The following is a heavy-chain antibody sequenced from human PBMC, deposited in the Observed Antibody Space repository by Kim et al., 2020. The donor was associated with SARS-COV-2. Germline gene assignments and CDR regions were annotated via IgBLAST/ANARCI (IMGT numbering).Heavy chain of an antibody. D-gene: IGHD3-22*01. CDR2: MNPNSGNT. J-gene: IGHJ6*03. Sequence: ASVKVSCKASGYTFTSYDINWVRQATGQGLEWMGWMNPNSGNTGYAQKFQGRVTMTRNTSISTTYMELSSLRSEDTAVYYCARGARGSTMIVVLPLYYYYMDVGGKETTVTVSS. CDR3: ARGARGSTMIVVLPLYYYYMDV. CDR1: GYTFTSYD. V-gene: IGHV1-8*01.